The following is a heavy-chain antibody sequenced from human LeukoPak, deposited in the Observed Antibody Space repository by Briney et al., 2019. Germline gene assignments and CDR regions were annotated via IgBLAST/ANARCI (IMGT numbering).Heavy chain of an antibody. CDR2: FYSGGST. D-gene: IGHD2-2*01. CDR1: GFTVSSNY. CDR3: ASRYCSSTSCFDY. J-gene: IGHJ4*02. Sequence: GGSLRLSCAASGFTVSSNYMNWVRQAPGKGLEWVSVFYSGGSTYYAESVKGRFTISRDNSKNTLYLQMNSLRAEDTAVYYCASRYCSSTSCFDYWGQGTLVTVSS. V-gene: IGHV3-53*05.